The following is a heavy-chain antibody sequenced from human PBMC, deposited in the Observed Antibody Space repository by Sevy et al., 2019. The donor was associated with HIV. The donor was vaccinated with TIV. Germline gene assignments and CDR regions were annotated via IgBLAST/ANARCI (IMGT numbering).Heavy chain of an antibody. CDR3: AKGGGGHYDPDEIGYYFYYYNMDV. J-gene: IGHJ6*03. CDR1: AFSFDSYG. D-gene: IGHD3-22*01. V-gene: IGHV3-23*01. Sequence: GGSLRLSCAVSAFSFDSYGMTWVRQAPGKGLEWVSGISGSGTRTYYADSVKGRFSISRDNSKNRLYLQMNSLRSEDKAIYYCAKGGGGHYDPDEIGYYFYYYNMDVWGKGTTVTVSS. CDR2: ISGSGTRT.